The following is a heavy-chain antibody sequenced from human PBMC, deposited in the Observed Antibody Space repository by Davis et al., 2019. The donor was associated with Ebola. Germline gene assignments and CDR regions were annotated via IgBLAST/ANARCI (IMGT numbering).Heavy chain of an antibody. J-gene: IGHJ4*02. V-gene: IGHV4-34*01. CDR1: GGSFSGYY. CDR2: INHSGST. CDR3: ARGEDLEYSSGWYYY. D-gene: IGHD6-19*01. Sequence: PSETLSLTCAVYGGSFSGYYWSWIRQPPGKGLEWIGEINHSGSTNYNPSLKSRVTISVDTSKNQFSLKLSSVTAADTAVYYCARGEDLEYSSGWYYYWGQGTLVTVSS.